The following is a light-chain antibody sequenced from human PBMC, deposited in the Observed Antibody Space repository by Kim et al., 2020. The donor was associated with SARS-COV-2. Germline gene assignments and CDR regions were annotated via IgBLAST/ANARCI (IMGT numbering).Light chain of an antibody. CDR2: DVS. CDR3: SSYTASGTWV. CDR1: SSDIGGYNY. Sequence: GQSITISCTGTSSDIGGYNYVSWYQQYPGKDPKLMIYDVSKRPSGVFNRFSGSKSGNTDSLTISGLQAEDEADYYCSSYTASGTWVFGGGTKLTVL. J-gene: IGLJ3*02. V-gene: IGLV2-14*04.